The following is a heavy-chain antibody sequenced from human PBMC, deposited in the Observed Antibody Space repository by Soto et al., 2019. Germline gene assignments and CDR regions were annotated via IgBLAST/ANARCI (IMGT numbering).Heavy chain of an antibody. D-gene: IGHD2-2*01. CDR2: IYYSGST. CDR1: GGSISSYY. CDR3: ARVGVTRDIVVVPAAKDYYYYYMAV. V-gene: IGHV4-59*01. J-gene: IGHJ6*03. Sequence: SETLSLTCTVSGGSISSYYWSWIRQPPGKGLEWIGYIYYSGSTNYNPSLKSRVTISVDTSKNQFSLKLSSVTAADTAVYYCARVGVTRDIVVVPAAKDYYYYYMAVWGKGTTVTVS.